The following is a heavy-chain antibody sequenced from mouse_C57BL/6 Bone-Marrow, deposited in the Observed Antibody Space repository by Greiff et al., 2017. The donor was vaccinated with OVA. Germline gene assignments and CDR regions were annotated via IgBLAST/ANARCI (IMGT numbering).Heavy chain of an antibody. CDR3: ASRGYNYGSSYDY. V-gene: IGHV1-82*01. D-gene: IGHD1-1*01. CDR2: IYPGDGDT. J-gene: IGHJ2*01. CDR1: GYAFSSSW. Sequence: VQLQQSGPELVKPGASVKISCKASGYAFSSSWMNWVKQRPGKGLEWIGRIYPGDGDTNYNGKFKGKATLTADNSSSTAYMQLSSLTSEDSAVYFCASRGYNYGSSYDYWGQGTTLTVSS.